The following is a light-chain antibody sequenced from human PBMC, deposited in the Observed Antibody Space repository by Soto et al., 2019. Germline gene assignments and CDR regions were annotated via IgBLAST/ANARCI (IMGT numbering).Light chain of an antibody. Sequence: QSALTQPASVSGSPGQSITISCTGTSSDVGGYTYVSWYQHHPGKAPKLMIYDVRNRPSGVSDRFSGSKSGNTASLTISGLQAEDEADYYCSSYTTSTSLVIFGGGTKLTVL. V-gene: IGLV2-14*03. CDR1: SSDVGGYTY. J-gene: IGLJ2*01. CDR3: SSYTTSTSLVI. CDR2: DVR.